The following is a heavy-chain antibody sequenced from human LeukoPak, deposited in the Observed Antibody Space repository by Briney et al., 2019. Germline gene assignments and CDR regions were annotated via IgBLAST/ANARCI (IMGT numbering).Heavy chain of an antibody. Sequence: SQTLSLTCAVSGGSISSGGYSWSWIRQPPGKGLEWIGYIYHSGSTYYNPSLKSRVTISVDTSKNQFSLKLSSVTAADTAVYYCASRTYYYDSSGYSWGQGTLVTVSS. J-gene: IGHJ5*02. V-gene: IGHV4-30-2*02. D-gene: IGHD3-22*01. CDR1: GGSISSGGYS. CDR3: ASRTYYYDSSGYS. CDR2: IYHSGST.